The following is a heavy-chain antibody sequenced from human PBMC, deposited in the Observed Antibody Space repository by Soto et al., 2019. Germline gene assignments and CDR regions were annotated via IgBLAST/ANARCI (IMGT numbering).Heavy chain of an antibody. CDR1: GFTFNNYF. D-gene: IGHD6-19*01. J-gene: IGHJ4*02. CDR2: INDDGTTT. V-gene: IGHV3-74*01. CDR3: ARDISGPADY. Sequence: GGSLRLSCAVSGFTFNNYFMHWVRQAPGKGPVWVSFINDDGTTTTYADSVKGRFTTSRDNAKNTLYLQMNSLRAEDTAVYYCARDISGPADYWGPGTLVTVSS.